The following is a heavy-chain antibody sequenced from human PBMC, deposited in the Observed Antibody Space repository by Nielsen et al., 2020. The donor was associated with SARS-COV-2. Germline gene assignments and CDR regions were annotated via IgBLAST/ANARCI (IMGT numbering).Heavy chain of an antibody. CDR1: GGSFSGYY. V-gene: IGHV4-34*01. D-gene: IGHD4-17*01. CDR3: ARTTVTTAFDY. Sequence: SETLSLTCAVYGGSFSGYYWSWIRQPPGKGLEWIGEINHSGSTNYNPSLKSRVTISVDTSKNQFSLNLSSVTAADTAVYYCARTTVTTAFDYWGQGTLVTVSS. J-gene: IGHJ4*02. CDR2: INHSGST.